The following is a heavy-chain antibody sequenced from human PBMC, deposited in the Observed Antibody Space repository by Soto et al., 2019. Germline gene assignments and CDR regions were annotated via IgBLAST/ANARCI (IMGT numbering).Heavy chain of an antibody. CDR3: ARADYGEEDGWFDP. Sequence: QVQLVQSGAEVKKPGSSVKVSCKASGGTFSSYAISWVRQAPGQGLEWMGGIIPIFGTANYAQKFQGRVTITADKSTRTAYVELGSVSLEDTAVYYCARADYGEEDGWFDPWGQGTLVTVSS. CDR2: IIPIFGTA. CDR1: GGTFSSYA. D-gene: IGHD4-17*01. V-gene: IGHV1-69*06. J-gene: IGHJ5*02.